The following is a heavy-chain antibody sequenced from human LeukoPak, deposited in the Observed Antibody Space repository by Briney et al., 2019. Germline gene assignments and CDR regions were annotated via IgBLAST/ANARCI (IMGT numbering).Heavy chain of an antibody. D-gene: IGHD3-10*01. Sequence: QPGGSLRLSCAASGFTLSSYAMSWVRQAPGKGLEWVSAISGSGGSTYYADSVKGRFTISRDNSKNTLYLQMNSLRAEDTAVYYCAKANTMVRGVLDYWGQGTLVTVSS. V-gene: IGHV3-23*01. CDR3: AKANTMVRGVLDY. CDR2: ISGSGGST. J-gene: IGHJ4*02. CDR1: GFTLSSYA.